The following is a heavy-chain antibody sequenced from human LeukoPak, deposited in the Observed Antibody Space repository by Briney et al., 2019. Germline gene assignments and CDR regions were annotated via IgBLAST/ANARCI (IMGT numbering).Heavy chain of an antibody. J-gene: IGHJ4*02. D-gene: IGHD6-19*01. V-gene: IGHV4-39*01. CDR3: ARNMAGTFDY. CDR1: GGSISNSTYY. Sequence: SETLSLTCTVSGGSISNSTYYSGWIRQPPGKGLEWIGNIYYRGSIYYNPSLKSRVTISVDTSKNQFSLKLSSVTAADTAVYYCARNMAGTFDYWGQGTLVTVSS. CDR2: IYYRGSI.